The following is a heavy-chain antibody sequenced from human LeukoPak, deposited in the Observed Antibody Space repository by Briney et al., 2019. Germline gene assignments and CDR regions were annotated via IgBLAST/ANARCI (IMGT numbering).Heavy chain of an antibody. V-gene: IGHV3-21*01. CDR1: GFTFSSYS. CDR2: ISSSSSYI. J-gene: IGHJ4*01. CDR3: AREMGLNIVATFGY. Sequence: AGSLTLSCAASGFTFSSYSMNWVRQAPGKGLEWVSSISSSSSYIYYADTVKGRFTISRDNAKNSLYLQMNSLRAEDTAVYYCAREMGLNIVATFGYWAHESLVSVSS. D-gene: IGHD5-12*01.